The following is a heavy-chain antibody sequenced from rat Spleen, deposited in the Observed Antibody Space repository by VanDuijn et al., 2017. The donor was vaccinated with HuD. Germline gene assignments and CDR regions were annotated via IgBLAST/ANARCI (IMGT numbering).Heavy chain of an antibody. D-gene: IGHD1-11*01. CDR2: ISPGGGNT. Sequence: EVQLVETGGGLVQPGRSLKLSCAASGFIFSNYDMAWVRQAPTKGLEWVASISPGGGNTYYRDSVKGRFTVSRDNAKSTLYLQMNSLRSEDTATYYCTRLEGGGLDYWGQGVMVTVSS. J-gene: IGHJ2*01. CDR3: TRLEGGGLDY. V-gene: IGHV5-25*01. CDR1: GFIFSNYD.